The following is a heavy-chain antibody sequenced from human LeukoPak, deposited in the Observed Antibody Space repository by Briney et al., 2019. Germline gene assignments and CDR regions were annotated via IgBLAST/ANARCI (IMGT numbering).Heavy chain of an antibody. J-gene: IGHJ5*02. D-gene: IGHD6-13*01. Sequence: ASVKVSCKASGYTFTSYGISWVRQAPGQGLEWMGWISAYNGNTNYAQKLQGRVTMTTDTSTSTAYMELSSLRSEDTAVYYCARDRGYSSSWYEIWFDPWGQGTLVTVSS. CDR3: ARDRGYSSSWYEIWFDP. CDR1: GYTFTSYG. V-gene: IGHV1-18*01. CDR2: ISAYNGNT.